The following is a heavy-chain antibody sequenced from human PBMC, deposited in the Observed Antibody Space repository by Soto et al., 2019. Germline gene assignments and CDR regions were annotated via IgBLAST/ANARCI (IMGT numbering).Heavy chain of an antibody. Sequence: PSETLSLTCAVSGGSISSSNWWSWVRQPPGKGLEWIGEIYHSGSTNYNPSLKSRVTISVDKSKNQFSLKLSSVTAADTAVYYCERDAVAGYNWFDPWGQGTLVTVSS. CDR2: IYHSGST. CDR3: ERDAVAGYNWFDP. J-gene: IGHJ5*02. D-gene: IGHD6-19*01. V-gene: IGHV4-4*02. CDR1: GGSISSSNW.